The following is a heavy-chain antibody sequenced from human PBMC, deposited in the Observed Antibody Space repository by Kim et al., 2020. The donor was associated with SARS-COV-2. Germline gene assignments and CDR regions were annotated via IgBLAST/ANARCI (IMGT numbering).Heavy chain of an antibody. D-gene: IGHD6-13*01. V-gene: IGHV3-21*01. CDR3: ARRGSSYIDY. Sequence: YIYYADSGKGRFTISRDNAKNSLYLQMNSLRAEDTAVYYCARRGSSYIDYWGQGTLVTVSS. CDR2: YI. J-gene: IGHJ4*02.